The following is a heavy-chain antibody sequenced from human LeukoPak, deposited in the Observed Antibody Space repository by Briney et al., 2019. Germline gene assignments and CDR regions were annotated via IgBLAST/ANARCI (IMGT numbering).Heavy chain of an antibody. D-gene: IGHD1-26*01. CDR3: ARDGELGSPADAFDI. J-gene: IGHJ3*02. CDR2: IKQDGSET. CDR1: GFTFKSYW. V-gene: IGHV3-7*01. Sequence: GGSLRLSCAASGFTFKSYWMTWVRQYPGKGLEWVANIKQDGSETYYADSVKGRFTISRDNAKRSLYLQMNSLRAEDTAVYYCARDGELGSPADAFDIWGQGTMVTVSS.